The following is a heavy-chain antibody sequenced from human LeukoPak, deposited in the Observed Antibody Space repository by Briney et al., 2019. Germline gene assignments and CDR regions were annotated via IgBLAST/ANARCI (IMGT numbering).Heavy chain of an antibody. J-gene: IGHJ5*02. CDR2: IRSKAYGGTT. CDR3: TRVRGVLWFGEKWFDP. D-gene: IGHD3-10*01. CDR1: GFTFGDYA. Sequence: GGSLRLSCTASGFTFGDYAMSWVRQAPGKGLEWVGFIRSKAYGGTTEYAASVKGRFTISRDDSKSIAYLQMNSLKTEDTAVYYCTRVRGVLWFGEKWFDPWGQGTLVTVSS. V-gene: IGHV3-49*04.